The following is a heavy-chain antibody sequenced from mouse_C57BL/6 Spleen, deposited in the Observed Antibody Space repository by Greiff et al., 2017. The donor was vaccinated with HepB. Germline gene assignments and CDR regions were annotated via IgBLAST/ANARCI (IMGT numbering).Heavy chain of an antibody. CDR2: ISYDGSN. Sequence: EVQLVESGPGLVKPSQSLSLTCSVTGYSITSGYYWNWIRQFPGNKLEWMGYISYDGSNNYNPSLKNRISITRDTSKNQFFLKLNSVTTEDTATYYCARGGSITTEGYFDVWGTGTTVTVSS. CDR1: GYSITSGYY. V-gene: IGHV3-6*01. CDR3: ARGGSITTEGYFDV. J-gene: IGHJ1*03. D-gene: IGHD1-1*01.